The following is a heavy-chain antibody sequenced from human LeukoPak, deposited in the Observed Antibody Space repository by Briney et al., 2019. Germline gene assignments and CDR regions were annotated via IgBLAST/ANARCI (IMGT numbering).Heavy chain of an antibody. CDR2: IRYNGNNQ. D-gene: IGHD3-10*01. CDR3: AKDSAFYYIDV. Sequence: GSLRLSCAASGFTFNNYGMHWVRQAPGKGLEWVAFIRYNGNNQYYADSVKGRFTISRDNSKNTLYLQMNSPKGDDTAVYYCAKDSAFYYIDVWGKGTTVIISS. V-gene: IGHV3-30*02. J-gene: IGHJ6*03. CDR1: GFTFNNYG.